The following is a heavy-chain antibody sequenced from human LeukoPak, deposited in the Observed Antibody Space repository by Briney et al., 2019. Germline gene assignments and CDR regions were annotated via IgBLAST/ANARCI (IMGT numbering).Heavy chain of an antibody. CDR3: ARGSTILPQAYDSSSDAFDI. CDR2: INHSGST. J-gene: IGHJ3*02. D-gene: IGHD3-22*01. CDR1: GGSFSGYY. V-gene: IGHV4-34*01. Sequence: SETLSLTCAVYGGSFSGYYWSWIRQPPGKGLEWIGEINHSGSTNYNPSLKSRVTISVDTSKNQFSLKPSSVTAADTAVYYCARGSTILPQAYDSSSDAFDIWGQGTMVTVSS.